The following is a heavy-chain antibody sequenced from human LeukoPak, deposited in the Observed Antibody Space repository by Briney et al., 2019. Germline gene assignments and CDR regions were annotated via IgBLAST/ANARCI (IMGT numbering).Heavy chain of an antibody. Sequence: SETLSLTCAVYGGSFSGYYWSWIRQPPGKVLEWIGEINHSGSTNYNPSLKSRVTISVDTSMYQFSLELSSVTAADTAVYYCAKTLYAAADAFDIWGQGTMVTVSS. J-gene: IGHJ3*02. V-gene: IGHV4-34*01. D-gene: IGHD2/OR15-2a*01. CDR1: GGSFSGYY. CDR2: INHSGST. CDR3: AKTLYAAADAFDI.